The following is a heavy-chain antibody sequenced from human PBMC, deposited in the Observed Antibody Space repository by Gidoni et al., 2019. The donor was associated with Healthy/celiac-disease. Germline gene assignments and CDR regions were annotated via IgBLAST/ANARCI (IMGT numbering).Heavy chain of an antibody. J-gene: IGHJ3*02. CDR1: GSTLSSYA. CDR2: IWYDGSNK. CDR3: ARGGDYGDYLGGIDAFDI. Sequence: QVQLVESGGVVVLPGTSLRLSCAASGSTLSSYAMHWVRQAPGKGREWVAVIWYDGSNKYYADSVKGRFTSSRDKSKNKLYLQMNSLRAEDTAVYYWARGGDYGDYLGGIDAFDIWGQGTMVTVSS. V-gene: IGHV3-33*01. D-gene: IGHD4-17*01.